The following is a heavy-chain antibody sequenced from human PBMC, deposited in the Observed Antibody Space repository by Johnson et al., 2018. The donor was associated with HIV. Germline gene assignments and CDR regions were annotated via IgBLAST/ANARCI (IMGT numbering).Heavy chain of an antibody. V-gene: IGHV3-11*04. D-gene: IGHD6-19*01. J-gene: IGHJ3*02. CDR3: ARAGSSGWSNDAFDI. CDR2: ISTSGNTT. CDR1: GFTFSDYY. Sequence: QVQLVESGGGLVKPGGSLRLSCAASGFTFSDYYMNWIRQAPGKGLEWVSYISTSGNTTYYADSVKGRFTISRDNTKNSLYLQMNSLTAEDTAVYYCARAGSSGWSNDAFDIWGQGTMVTVSS.